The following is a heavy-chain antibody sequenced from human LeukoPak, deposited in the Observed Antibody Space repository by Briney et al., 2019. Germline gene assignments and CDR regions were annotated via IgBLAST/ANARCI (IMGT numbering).Heavy chain of an antibody. CDR2: ISSSSSYI. J-gene: IGHJ4*02. D-gene: IGHD5-18*01. CDR1: GFTFSSYS. V-gene: IGHV3-21*01. Sequence: GGSLRLSCAASGFTFSSYSMNWVRQAPGKGLEWVSSISSSSSYIYYADSVKGRFTISRDNAKNSLYLQMNSLRAEDTAVYYCARRQPVDTAMGGDFDYWGQGTLVTVSS. CDR3: ARRQPVDTAMGGDFDY.